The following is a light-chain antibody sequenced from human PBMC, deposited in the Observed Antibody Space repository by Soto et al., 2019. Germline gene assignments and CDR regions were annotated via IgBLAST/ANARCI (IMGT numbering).Light chain of an antibody. J-gene: IGKJ1*01. Sequence: EIVLTQSPGTLSLSPGERATLSCRASQSVSSSYLAWYQQKPGHAPRLLIYGASTRATGIPDRFSGSGSGTDFTLTISRLEPQDFAVYYCQHYGSSLWTFGQGTKVEIK. CDR2: GAS. CDR1: QSVSSSY. CDR3: QHYGSSLWT. V-gene: IGKV3-20*01.